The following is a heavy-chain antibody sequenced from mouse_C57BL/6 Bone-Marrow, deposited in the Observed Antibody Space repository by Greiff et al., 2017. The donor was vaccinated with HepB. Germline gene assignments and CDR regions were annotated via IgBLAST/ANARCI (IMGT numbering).Heavy chain of an antibody. CDR1: GYTFTSYG. CDR2: IYPRSGNT. J-gene: IGHJ3*01. V-gene: IGHV1-81*01. CDR3: ARSYYDYGWFAY. Sequence: VQVVESGAELARPGASVKLSCKASGYTFTSYGISWVKQRTGQGLEWIGEIYPRSGNTYYNEKFKGKATLTADKSSSTAYMELRSLTTEDSAVYFCARSYYDYGWFAYWCQGTLVTVSA. D-gene: IGHD2-4*01.